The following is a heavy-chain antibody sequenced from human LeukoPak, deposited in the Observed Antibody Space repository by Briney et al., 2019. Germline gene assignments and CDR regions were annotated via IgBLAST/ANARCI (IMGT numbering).Heavy chain of an antibody. CDR2: IYTSGST. CDR3: AREVRAVIYRYYYYYMDV. J-gene: IGHJ6*03. CDR1: GGSISSYY. V-gene: IGHV4-4*09. D-gene: IGHD3-10*01. Sequence: SETLSLTCTVSGGSISSYYWSWIRQPPGKGLEWIGYIYTSGSTNYNPSHKSRVTISVDTSKNQFSLKLSSVTAADTAVYYWAREVRAVIYRYYYYYMDVWGKGTTVTVSS.